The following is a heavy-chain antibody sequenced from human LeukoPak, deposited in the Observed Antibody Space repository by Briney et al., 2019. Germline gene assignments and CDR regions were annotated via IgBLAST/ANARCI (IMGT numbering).Heavy chain of an antibody. CDR1: GGSISSYY. J-gene: IGHJ4*02. D-gene: IGHD3-10*01. Sequence: SETLSLTCTVPGGSISSYYWSWIRQPPGKGLEWIGYIYYSGSTNYNPSLKSRVTISVDTSKNQFSLKLSSVTAADTAVYYCARQNYGHGYYFDYWGQGTLVTVS. CDR2: IYYSGST. CDR3: ARQNYGHGYYFDY. V-gene: IGHV4-59*08.